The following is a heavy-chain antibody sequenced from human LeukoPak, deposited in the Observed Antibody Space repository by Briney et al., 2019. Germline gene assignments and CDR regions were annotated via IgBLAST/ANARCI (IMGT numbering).Heavy chain of an antibody. Sequence: SGTLSLTCAVSGGSISSSNWWSWVRPPPGKGLEWIGEIYHSGSTNYNPSLKSRVTISVDKSKNQFSLKLSSVTAADTAVYYCARGVITFGGVIVTSYYFDYWGQGTLVTVSS. CDR1: GGSISSSNW. CDR2: IYHSGST. V-gene: IGHV4-4*02. CDR3: ARGVITFGGVIVTSYYFDY. J-gene: IGHJ4*02. D-gene: IGHD3-16*02.